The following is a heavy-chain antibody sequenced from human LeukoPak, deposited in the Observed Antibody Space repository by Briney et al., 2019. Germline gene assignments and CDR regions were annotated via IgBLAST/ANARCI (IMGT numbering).Heavy chain of an antibody. CDR3: ARGRMATKTNYFDY. CDR1: GGTLSSYA. J-gene: IGHJ4*02. D-gene: IGHD5-24*01. CDR2: IIPIFGTA. V-gene: IGHV1-69*05. Sequence: GASVKVSCKASGGTLSSYAISWVRQAPGQGLEGMGGIIPIFGTANYAQKFQGRVTITTDESTSTAYMELSSLRSEDTAVYYCARGRMATKTNYFDYWGQGTLVTVSS.